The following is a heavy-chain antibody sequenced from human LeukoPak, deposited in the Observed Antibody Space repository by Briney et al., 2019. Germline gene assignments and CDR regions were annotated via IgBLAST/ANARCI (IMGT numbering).Heavy chain of an antibody. D-gene: IGHD3-22*01. CDR1: GYSISSGYY. Sequence: SETLSLTCTVSGYSISSGYYWGWIRQPPGKGLEWIGSIYHSGSTYYNPSLKSRVTISVDTSKNQFSLKLSSVTAADTAVYYCARVSRAIVVVNDAFDIWGQGTMVTVSS. J-gene: IGHJ3*02. V-gene: IGHV4-38-2*02. CDR3: ARVSRAIVVVNDAFDI. CDR2: IYHSGST.